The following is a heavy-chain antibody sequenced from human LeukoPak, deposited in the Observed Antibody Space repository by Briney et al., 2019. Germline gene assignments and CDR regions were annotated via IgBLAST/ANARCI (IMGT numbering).Heavy chain of an antibody. Sequence: PGGSLRLSCAASGFTFSNYGMHWVRQAPGKGLEWVAVIWYDGSNKFYADSVKGRFTISRDNSRNTLYLQMNSLRAEDTAIYYCAKSIAAMNLFDCRGQGTLVTVSS. CDR3: AKSIAAMNLFDC. V-gene: IGHV3-33*06. CDR2: IWYDGSNK. J-gene: IGHJ4*02. D-gene: IGHD2-2*01. CDR1: GFTFSNYG.